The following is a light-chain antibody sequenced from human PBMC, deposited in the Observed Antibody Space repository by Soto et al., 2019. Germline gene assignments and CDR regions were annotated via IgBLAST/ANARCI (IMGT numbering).Light chain of an antibody. V-gene: IGKV3-15*01. CDR1: QSVSNN. CDR3: QQYNNWPPLT. CDR2: GAS. Sequence: EIVMTQSPATLSVSPGERATLSCRASQSVSNNLAWYQHKPGQAPRLLIYGASIRATGIPARFSGSGSGTEFTLTISSLQSEDFVVYYCQQYNNWPPLTFGGGTKVEIK. J-gene: IGKJ4*01.